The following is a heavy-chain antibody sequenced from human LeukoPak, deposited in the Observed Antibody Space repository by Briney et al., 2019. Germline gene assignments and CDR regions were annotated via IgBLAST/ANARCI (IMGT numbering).Heavy chain of an antibody. J-gene: IGHJ6*03. CDR1: GFTFSSYA. V-gene: IGHV3-23*01. D-gene: IGHD2-15*01. Sequence: GGSLRLSCAASGFTFSSYAMSWVRQAPGKGLEWVSAISGSGGSTYYADSVKGRFTISRDNSKNTLYLQMNSLRAEDTAVYYCAKGLRYCSGGSCYSGDYMDVWGKGTAVTVSS. CDR3: AKGLRYCSGGSCYSGDYMDV. CDR2: ISGSGGST.